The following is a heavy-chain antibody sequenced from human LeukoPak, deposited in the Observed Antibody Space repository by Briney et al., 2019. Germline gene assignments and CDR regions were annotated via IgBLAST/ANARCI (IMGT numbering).Heavy chain of an antibody. Sequence: GGSLRLSCVGSGFTFSMSAMHWVRQAPGKGLEWVASKEKDGRTEYNADAVKGRFTVSRDNSANTTDLELDSLTVEDTAVYYCAKVRSVFGANCFDSWGQGSLVTVSS. CDR1: GFTFSMSA. CDR3: AKVRSVFGANCFDS. V-gene: IGHV3-30*02. D-gene: IGHD3-3*01. J-gene: IGHJ4*02. CDR2: KEKDGRTE.